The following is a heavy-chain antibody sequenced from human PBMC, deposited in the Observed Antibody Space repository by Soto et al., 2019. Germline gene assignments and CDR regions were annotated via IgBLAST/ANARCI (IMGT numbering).Heavy chain of an antibody. CDR2: VFYTGFT. CDR1: GGSISGSYYY. CDR3: ASSQKGYNWNYFDH. D-gene: IGHD1-20*01. Sequence: SETLSLTCAVSGGSISGSYYYWGWLRQSPGRGPEWIGSVFYTGFTSYNTSLESRVSVSVDTSKNQFSLKVSAVTAADTAVYYCASSQKGYNWNYFDHWGQGALVTVSS. J-gene: IGHJ4*02. V-gene: IGHV4-39*01.